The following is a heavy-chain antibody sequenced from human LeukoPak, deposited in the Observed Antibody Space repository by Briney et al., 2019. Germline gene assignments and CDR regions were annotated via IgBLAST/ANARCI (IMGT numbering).Heavy chain of an antibody. CDR2: ISSSSSTI. D-gene: IGHD3-22*01. V-gene: IGHV3-48*01. CDR1: GFTFSSYS. J-gene: IGHJ4*02. CDR3: ARAGITMIVVDHYFDY. Sequence: GGSPRLSCAASGFTFSSYSMNWVRQAPGKGLEWVSYISSSSSTIYYADSVKGRFTISRDNAKNSLYLQMNSLRAEDTAVYYCARAGITMIVVDHYFDYWGQGTLVTVSS.